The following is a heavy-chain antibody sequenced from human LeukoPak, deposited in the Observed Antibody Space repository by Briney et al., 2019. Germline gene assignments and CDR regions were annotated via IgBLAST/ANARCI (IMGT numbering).Heavy chain of an antibody. CDR1: GGSISSYY. CDR2: INHSGST. J-gene: IGHJ4*02. Sequence: SETLSLTCTVSGGSISSYYWSWIRQPPGKGLEWIGEINHSGSTNYNPSLKSRVTISVDTSKNQFSLKLSSVTAADTAVYYCARGPIVVVPAAIEVKTLTEGPFDYWGQGTLVTVSS. D-gene: IGHD2-2*02. V-gene: IGHV4-34*01. CDR3: ARGPIVVVPAAIEVKTLTEGPFDY.